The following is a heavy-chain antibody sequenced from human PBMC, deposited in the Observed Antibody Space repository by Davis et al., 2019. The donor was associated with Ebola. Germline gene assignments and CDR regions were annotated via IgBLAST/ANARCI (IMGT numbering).Heavy chain of an antibody. J-gene: IGHJ4*02. CDR2: ISSSSSYI. D-gene: IGHD3-22*01. V-gene: IGHV3-21*01. CDR3: ARLDFYDSYS. Sequence: GESLKISCAASGFTFSNAWMSWVRQAPGKGLEWVSYISSSSSYIYYADSVKGRFTISRDNAKNSLYLQMNSLRGEDTAVYFCARLDFYDSYSWGQGTQVTVSS. CDR1: GFTFSNAW.